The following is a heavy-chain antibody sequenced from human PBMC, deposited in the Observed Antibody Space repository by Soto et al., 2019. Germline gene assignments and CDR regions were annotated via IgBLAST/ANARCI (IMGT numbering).Heavy chain of an antibody. Sequence: QVQLVESGGGVVQPGRSLGLSCATSGFTFSSFGMNWVRQAPGKGLEWVAFIYYDGTNKYHADSVRGRFTISRDNSKNTLYLQTNSLRAEDTAVYYCARALAGGRYFDYWGQGTLVTVSS. CDR1: GFTFSSFG. J-gene: IGHJ4*02. D-gene: IGHD2-15*01. CDR3: ARALAGGRYFDY. V-gene: IGHV3-33*01. CDR2: IYYDGTNK.